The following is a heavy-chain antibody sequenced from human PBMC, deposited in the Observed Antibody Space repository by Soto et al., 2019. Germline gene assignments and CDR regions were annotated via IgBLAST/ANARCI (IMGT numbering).Heavy chain of an antibody. CDR3: ARGSRITMVRGVITPGRYYGMDV. J-gene: IGHJ6*02. Sequence: TSETLSLTCAVYGGSFSGYYWSWIRQPPGKGLEWIGEINHSGSTNYNPSLKSRVTISVDTSKNQFSLKLSSVTAADTAVYYCARGSRITMVRGVITPGRYYGMDVWGQGTTVTVSS. CDR1: GGSFSGYY. D-gene: IGHD3-10*01. CDR2: INHSGST. V-gene: IGHV4-34*01.